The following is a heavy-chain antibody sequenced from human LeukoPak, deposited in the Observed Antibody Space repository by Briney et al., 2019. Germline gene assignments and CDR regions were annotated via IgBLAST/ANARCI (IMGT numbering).Heavy chain of an antibody. Sequence: PSETLSLTCTVSGXSISSHYGTWIRQSPGKRLEWIGYVFYSGTTSYSPSLNSRVTISIDTSKNQFSLKLSSVTAADTAVYFCARHVGFFDAFDIWGQGTMVTVSS. CDR2: VFYSGTT. J-gene: IGHJ3*02. CDR3: ARHVGFFDAFDI. CDR1: GXSISSHY. V-gene: IGHV4-59*08. D-gene: IGHD3-3*01.